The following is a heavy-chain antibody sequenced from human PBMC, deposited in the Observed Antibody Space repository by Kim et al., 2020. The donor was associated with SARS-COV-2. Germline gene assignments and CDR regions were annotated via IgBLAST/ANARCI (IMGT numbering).Heavy chain of an antibody. CDR1: GFSVSNNY. Sequence: GGSLRLSCAATGFSVSNNYMSWVRQTPGKGLEWVSSIYVAGKTYYTGSVKGRFTISRDSSHNTLYLQMSGLRVEDTAVYFCAARAGTWDSLPFPFILWG. J-gene: IGHJ2*01. D-gene: IGHD1-26*01. CDR3: AARAGTWDSLPFPFIL. CDR2: IYVAGKT. V-gene: IGHV3-53*01.